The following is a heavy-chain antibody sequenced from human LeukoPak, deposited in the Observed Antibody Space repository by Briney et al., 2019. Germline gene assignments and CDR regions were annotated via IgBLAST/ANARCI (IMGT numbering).Heavy chain of an antibody. J-gene: IGHJ5*02. CDR3: ARGVRYGVGLYWFDP. Sequence: SGGSLRLSCAASGFTFDDYGMSWVRQAPGKGLEWVSGINWNGGSTGYADSVKGRFTISRDNAKNSLYLQMNSLRAEDTALYHCARGVRYGVGLYWFDPWGQGTLVTVSS. V-gene: IGHV3-20*01. CDR1: GFTFDDYG. CDR2: INWNGGST. D-gene: IGHD3-10*01.